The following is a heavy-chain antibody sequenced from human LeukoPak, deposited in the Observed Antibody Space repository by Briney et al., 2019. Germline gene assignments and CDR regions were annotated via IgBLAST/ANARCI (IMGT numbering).Heavy chain of an antibody. J-gene: IGHJ4*02. CDR2: IYSGGST. V-gene: IGHV3-53*01. Sequence: GGSLRLSCAASGFTVSSNYMSWVRQAPGEGLEWVSVIYSGGSTCYADSVKGRFTISRDNSKNTLYLQMNSLRAEDTAVYYGLADYGDRDYWGQGTLVTVSS. CDR3: LADYGDRDY. D-gene: IGHD4-17*01. CDR1: GFTVSSNY.